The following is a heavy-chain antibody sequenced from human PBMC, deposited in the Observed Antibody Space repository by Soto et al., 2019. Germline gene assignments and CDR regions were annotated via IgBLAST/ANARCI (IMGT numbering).Heavy chain of an antibody. D-gene: IGHD1-26*01. Sequence: QVQLVESGGGLVKPGGSLRPSCAASGFTFSDYYMSWIRQAPGKGLEWVSYISSSSSYTNYADSVKGRFTISRDNAKNSLYQQMNSLRAEDTAVYYCARVPYSGSYYYYYGMDVWGQGTTVTVSS. J-gene: IGHJ6*02. CDR1: GFTFSDYY. CDR2: ISSSSSYT. V-gene: IGHV3-11*05. CDR3: ARVPYSGSYYYYYGMDV.